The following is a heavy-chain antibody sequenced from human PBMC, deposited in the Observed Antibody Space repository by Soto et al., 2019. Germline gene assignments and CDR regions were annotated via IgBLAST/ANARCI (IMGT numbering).Heavy chain of an antibody. CDR2: ISGHNGAT. CDR3: ARDLYPLAYYFDF. J-gene: IGHJ4*02. V-gene: IGHV1-18*04. CDR1: GYSFVNHG. Sequence: ASVKFSCKTSGYSFVNHGIIWVRQAPGRGLEWLGWISGHNGATKYGKRLQGRVTMTIDTSTTTAYMELGSLRSDDTAVYYCARDLYPLAYYFDFWGQGTLVTV.